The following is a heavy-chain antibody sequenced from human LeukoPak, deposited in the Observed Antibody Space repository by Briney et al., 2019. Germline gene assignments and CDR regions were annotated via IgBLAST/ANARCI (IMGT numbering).Heavy chain of an antibody. J-gene: IGHJ4*02. CDR3: ARDQGRGFYYDSSGYPDY. V-gene: IGHV1-18*01. CDR2: ISAYNGNT. D-gene: IGHD3-22*01. CDR1: GYTFTSYG. Sequence: ASVKVSCKAPGYTFTSYGISWVRQAPGQGLEWMGWISAYNGNTNYAQKLQGRVTMTTDTSTSTAYMELRSLRSDDTAVYYCARDQGRGFYYDSSGYPDYWGQGTLVAVSS.